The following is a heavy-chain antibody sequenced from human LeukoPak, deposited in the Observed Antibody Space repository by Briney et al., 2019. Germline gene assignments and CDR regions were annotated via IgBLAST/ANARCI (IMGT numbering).Heavy chain of an antibody. CDR1: GGSISSFY. D-gene: IGHD2-2*01. CDR3: ARGYCSSTSCHPQTRGKHNWFDP. Sequence: PSETLSLTCTVSGGSISSFYYSWIRQPPGKGLEWIGYLYHSGSTNYNPSLKSRVTISVDTSKNQCSLKLSSVTAADTAVYYCARGYCSSTSCHPQTRGKHNWFDPWGQGTLVTVSS. CDR2: LYHSGST. V-gene: IGHV4-59*01. J-gene: IGHJ5*02.